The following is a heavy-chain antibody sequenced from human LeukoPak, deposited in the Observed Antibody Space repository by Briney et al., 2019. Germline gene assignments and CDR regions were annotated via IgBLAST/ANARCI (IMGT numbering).Heavy chain of an antibody. CDR2: IGIDSGNT. CDR1: DSTSGVYR. J-gene: IGHJ4*02. CDR3: ARDYKYAFDN. Sequence: GGSLKLPWAPPDSTSGVYRITGARQPPGKGLEWISYIGIDSGNTNYADSVKGRFTISGDKAKNSLYLQMNSLRVEDTAVYYCARDYKYAFDNWGQGTLVTVSS. D-gene: IGHD5-24*01. V-gene: IGHV3-48*01.